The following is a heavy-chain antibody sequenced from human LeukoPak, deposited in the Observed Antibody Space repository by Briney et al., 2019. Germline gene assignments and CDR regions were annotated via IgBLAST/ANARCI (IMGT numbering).Heavy chain of an antibody. Sequence: ASVKVSCKASGYTFTGYYMHWVRQAPGQGLEWMGRINPNSGGTNYAQKFQGRVTMTRDTSTSTAYMELSRLRSDDTAVYYCARDLDRLSYDSDDYWGQGTLVTVSS. J-gene: IGHJ4*02. D-gene: IGHD3-22*01. CDR3: ARDLDRLSYDSDDY. CDR1: GYTFTGYY. V-gene: IGHV1-2*06. CDR2: INPNSGGT.